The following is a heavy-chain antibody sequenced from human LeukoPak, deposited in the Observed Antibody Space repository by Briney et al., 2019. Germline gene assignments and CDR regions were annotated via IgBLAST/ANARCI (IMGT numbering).Heavy chain of an antibody. D-gene: IGHD3-22*01. V-gene: IGHV1-2*02. CDR2: INPNSGGT. Sequence: GSVKVSCKASGYTFTGYYMHWVRQAPGQGLEWMGCINPNSGGTNYAQKFQGRVTMTRDTSISTAYMELSRLRSDDTAVYYCAYYDSSGDYDYWGQGTLVTVSS. J-gene: IGHJ4*02. CDR3: AYYDSSGDYDY. CDR1: GYTFTGYY.